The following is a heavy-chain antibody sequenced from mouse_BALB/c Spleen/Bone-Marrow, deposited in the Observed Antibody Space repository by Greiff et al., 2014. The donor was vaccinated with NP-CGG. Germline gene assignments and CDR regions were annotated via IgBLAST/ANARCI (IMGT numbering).Heavy chain of an antibody. CDR2: INPSNGRT. D-gene: IGHD2-1*01. V-gene: IGHV1S81*02. CDR1: GYTFTSYW. J-gene: IGHJ2*01. CDR3: ARCYYGNYFDY. Sequence: VQLQQSGAELVKPGASVKLSCKASGYTFTSYWMHWVKQRPGQGLEWIGEINPSNGRTIYNEKFKSKATLTVDKFSSTAYMQLSSLTSEDSAVYYCARCYYGNYFDYWGQGTTLTVSS.